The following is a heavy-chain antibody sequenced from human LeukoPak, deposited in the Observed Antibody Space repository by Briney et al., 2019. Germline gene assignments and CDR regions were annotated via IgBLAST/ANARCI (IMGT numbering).Heavy chain of an antibody. Sequence: PSETLSLTCTVSGYSISSGYYWGWIRQPPGKGLEWIGSIYHSGSTYYNPSLKSRVTISVDTSKNQFSLKLSSVTAADTAVYYCARFMGYDILTGYSHVDYWGQGTLVTVSS. J-gene: IGHJ4*02. CDR1: GYSISSGYY. CDR2: IYHSGST. V-gene: IGHV4-38-2*02. D-gene: IGHD3-9*01. CDR3: ARFMGYDILTGYSHVDY.